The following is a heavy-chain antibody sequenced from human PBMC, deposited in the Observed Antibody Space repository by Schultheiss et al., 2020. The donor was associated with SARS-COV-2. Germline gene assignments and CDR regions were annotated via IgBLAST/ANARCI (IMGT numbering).Heavy chain of an antibody. CDR2: IDPSDSYT. CDR3: ARRVGDYDSSGYPYYFDY. J-gene: IGHJ4*02. CDR1: GYSFINYW. V-gene: IGHV5-10-1*01. D-gene: IGHD3-22*01. Sequence: GGSLRLSCKGSGYSFINYWIGWVRQMPGKGLEWMGRIDPSDSYTNYSPSFQGHVTISADKSISTAYLQWSSLKASDTAMYYCARRVGDYDSSGYPYYFDYWGQGTLVTVSS.